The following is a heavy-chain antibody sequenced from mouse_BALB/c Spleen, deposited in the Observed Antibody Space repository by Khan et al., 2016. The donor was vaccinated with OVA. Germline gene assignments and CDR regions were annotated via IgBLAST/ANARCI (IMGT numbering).Heavy chain of an antibody. Sequence: EVQLVETGPGLVKPSPSLSITCTVTGYSITSGYGWYWIRQFPGNKLEWMGYISYSGSTNYNQSLKSLISITRDTSKNQFFLQLNSVTTEDTATYYCARTARIKYWGQGTTLTVSS. V-gene: IGHV3-1*02. CDR3: ARTARIKY. J-gene: IGHJ2*01. CDR2: ISYSGST. CDR1: GYSITSGYG. D-gene: IGHD1-2*01.